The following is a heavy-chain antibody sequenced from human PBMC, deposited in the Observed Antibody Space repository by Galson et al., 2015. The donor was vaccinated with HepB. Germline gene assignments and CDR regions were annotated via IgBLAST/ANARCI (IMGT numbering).Heavy chain of an antibody. D-gene: IGHD6-19*01. CDR1: GFTFDDYG. CDR3: ARDRGCGWAQPCDY. CDR2: INWNGGST. J-gene: IGHJ4*02. Sequence: SLRLSCAASGFTFDDYGMSWVRQAPGKGLEWVSGINWNGGSTGYADSVTGRCPISRDNAKNSLYLQMNSLRAADTALYYCARDRGCGWAQPCDYWGQGTLVTVSS. V-gene: IGHV3-20*04.